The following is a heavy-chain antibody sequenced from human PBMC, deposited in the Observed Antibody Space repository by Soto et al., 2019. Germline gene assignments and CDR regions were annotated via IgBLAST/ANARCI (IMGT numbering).Heavy chain of an antibody. D-gene: IGHD2-15*01. J-gene: IGHJ4*02. CDR3: VVAAQPYDFDY. Sequence: QVQLVQSGAEVKKPGASVKVSCKASGYTFTSYGISWVRQAPGQGLEWMGWISAYNGNTHYAQKLQGRVTMTTDTSTSTVYMELRSLRSDDTAVYYCVVAAQPYDFDYWGQGPLVTVSS. V-gene: IGHV1-18*01. CDR1: GYTFTSYG. CDR2: ISAYNGNT.